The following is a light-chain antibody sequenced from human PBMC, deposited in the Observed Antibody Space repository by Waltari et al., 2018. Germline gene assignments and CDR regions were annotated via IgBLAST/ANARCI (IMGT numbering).Light chain of an antibody. CDR2: GNN. V-gene: IGLV1-47*01. CDR1: SSNIGSYY. J-gene: IGLJ2*01. CDR3: AAWDDRLRGVV. Sequence: QSLLTQPPSASGTPGQRVTISCSGSSSNIGSYYVYWYQQLPGTAPKLLIDGNNQRPSGVPDRFSGSKSGTSGSLAISRLRSEDEADYYCAAWDDRLRGVVFGGGTKLTV.